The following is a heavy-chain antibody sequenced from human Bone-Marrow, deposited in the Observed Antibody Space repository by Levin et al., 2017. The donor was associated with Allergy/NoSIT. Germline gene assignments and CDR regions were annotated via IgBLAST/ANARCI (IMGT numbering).Heavy chain of an antibody. J-gene: IGHJ4*02. V-gene: IGHV4-38-2*01. CDR3: ARVGSQKHIILMVYAFDY. Sequence: PSETLSLTCAVSGYSINSGSYWGWIRQPPGKGLEWIGTVSHSGTTSYNSSLESRVTMSVDTSKNQLSLNLRSVTAADTAVYFCARVGSQKHIILMVYAFDYWGQGALVTVSS. D-gene: IGHD2-8*02. CDR1: GYSINSGSY. CDR2: VSHSGTT.